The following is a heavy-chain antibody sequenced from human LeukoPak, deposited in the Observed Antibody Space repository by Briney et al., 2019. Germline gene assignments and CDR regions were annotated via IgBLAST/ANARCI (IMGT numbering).Heavy chain of an antibody. CDR3: ARDLLGELYFDF. J-gene: IGHJ4*02. CDR1: GFTFVSYT. Sequence: PGESLRLSCAASGFTFVSYTMNWFRQAPGKGLEWLSYNSSTSNYIYYADSVKGRFTLSRDNGGNSLYLQMNSLRAEDTAVYYCARDLLGELYFDFWGQGTLVSVSS. CDR2: NSSTSNYI. V-gene: IGHV3-21*05. D-gene: IGHD3-10*01.